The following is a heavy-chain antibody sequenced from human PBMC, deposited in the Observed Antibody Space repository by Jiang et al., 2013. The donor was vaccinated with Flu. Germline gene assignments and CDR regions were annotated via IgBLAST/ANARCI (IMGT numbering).Heavy chain of an antibody. CDR3: ARGDGVYYYESSGYPFDK. Sequence: QSGSELKKPGASVKISCEASGHSLRGKSIHWVRQAPGQRLEWMGWITADSTKTKYSPRFQGRVSITRDISANTAYMELSSLTFEDTAVYFCARGDGVYYYESSGYPFDKWGQGTRVTVSS. CDR2: ITADSTKT. CDR1: GHSLRGKS. V-gene: IGHV1-3*01. D-gene: IGHD3-22*01. J-gene: IGHJ4*02.